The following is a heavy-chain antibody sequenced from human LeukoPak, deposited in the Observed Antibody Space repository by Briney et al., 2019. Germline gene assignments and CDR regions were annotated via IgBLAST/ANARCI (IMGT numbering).Heavy chain of an antibody. D-gene: IGHD2-2*01. CDR2: ISSNIINT. Sequence: GGSLRLSCAASGFTFSSYEMNWVRQAPGKGLEWVSSISSNIINTHYADSVKGRFTISRDNAKNSLYLQMNSLRAEDTAVYYCVRGDARDYWGQGTLVTVSS. CDR3: VRGDARDY. J-gene: IGHJ4*02. V-gene: IGHV3-21*01. CDR1: GFTFSSYE.